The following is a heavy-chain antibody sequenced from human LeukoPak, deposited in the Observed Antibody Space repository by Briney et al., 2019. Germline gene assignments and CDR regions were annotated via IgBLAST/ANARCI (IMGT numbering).Heavy chain of an antibody. CDR1: GFTVSTKY. J-gene: IGHJ6*02. Sequence: PGGSLRLSCAASGFTVSTKYMNGVRQAPGKGLEWVSAIYSGGSTYYADSVKGRFTTSRDDSKNTLYLQLNSLRAEDTAVYYCARNTVTTFRFRDYYDYGLDVWGQGTTVTVSS. CDR3: ARNTVTTFRFRDYYDYGLDV. V-gene: IGHV3-53*01. D-gene: IGHD4-17*01. CDR2: IYSGGST.